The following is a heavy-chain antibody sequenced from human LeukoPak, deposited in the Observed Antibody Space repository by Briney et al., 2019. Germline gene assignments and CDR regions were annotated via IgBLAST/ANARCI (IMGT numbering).Heavy chain of an antibody. CDR2: ISSSSSYI. V-gene: IGHV3-21*01. J-gene: IGHJ4*02. Sequence: GGSLRLSCAASGFTFSSYSMNWVRQAPGKGLEWVSSISSSSSYIYYADSVKGRFTISRHNAKNSLYLQMNSLRAEDTAVYYCAREPGIAVAGTRGDFDYWGQGTLVTVSS. D-gene: IGHD6-19*01. CDR3: AREPGIAVAGTRGDFDY. CDR1: GFTFSSYS.